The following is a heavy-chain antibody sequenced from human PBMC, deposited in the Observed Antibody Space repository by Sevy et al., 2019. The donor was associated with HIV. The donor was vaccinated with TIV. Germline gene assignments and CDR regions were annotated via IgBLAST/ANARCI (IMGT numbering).Heavy chain of an antibody. CDR1: GFTVSSNY. CDR2: IYSDSNT. D-gene: IGHD3-3*01. CDR3: AKGLILEWSWYGMDV. V-gene: IGHV3-53*01. J-gene: IGHJ6*02. Sequence: WGSLRLSCAASGFTVSSNYMSWVRQAPGKGLEWVSVIYSDSNTYYADSVKGRFTISRDNSKNTLYLQMKSLRAEDTAVYYCAKGLILEWSWYGMDVWGQGTTVTVSS.